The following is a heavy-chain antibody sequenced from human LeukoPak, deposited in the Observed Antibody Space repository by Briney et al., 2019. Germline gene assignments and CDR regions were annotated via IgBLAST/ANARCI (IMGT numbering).Heavy chain of an antibody. Sequence: GGSLRLSCAASGFSFSRYGMSWVRQAPGEGLEWVANIDRDGSKIHYADSVKGRFTISRDNAKNSLYLQMNSLRAEDTAVYYCAELGITMIGGVWGKGTTVTISS. J-gene: IGHJ6*04. CDR1: GFSFSRYG. CDR2: IDRDGSKI. D-gene: IGHD3-10*02. V-gene: IGHV3-7*01. CDR3: AELGITMIGGV.